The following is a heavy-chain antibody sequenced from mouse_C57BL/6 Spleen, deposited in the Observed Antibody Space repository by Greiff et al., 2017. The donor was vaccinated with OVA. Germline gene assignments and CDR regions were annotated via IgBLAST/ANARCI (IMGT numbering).Heavy chain of an antibody. J-gene: IGHJ4*01. Sequence: QVQLKESGAELVKPGASVKMSCKASGYTFTTYPIEWMKQNHGKSLEWIGNFHPYNDDTKYNEKFKGKATLTVEKSSSTVYLELSRLTSDDSAVYYCARRRDGYPYAMDYWGQGTSVTVSS. D-gene: IGHD2-3*01. CDR1: GYTFTTYP. CDR2: FHPYNDDT. V-gene: IGHV1-47*01. CDR3: ARRRDGYPYAMDY.